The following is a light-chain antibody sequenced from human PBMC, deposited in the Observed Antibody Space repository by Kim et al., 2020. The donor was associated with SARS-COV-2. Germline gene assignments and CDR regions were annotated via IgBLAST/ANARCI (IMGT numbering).Light chain of an antibody. CDR2: AAS. CDR1: QAITKY. J-gene: IGKJ1*01. CDR3: QKYNGAPWT. V-gene: IGKV1-27*01. Sequence: ASIGDRVTITCRASQAITKYLAWYQQKPGQAPKPLIYAASTLQSGVPSRFSGSGSGTEFTLTISSLQPEDVATYYCQKYNGAPWTFGQGTKVDIK.